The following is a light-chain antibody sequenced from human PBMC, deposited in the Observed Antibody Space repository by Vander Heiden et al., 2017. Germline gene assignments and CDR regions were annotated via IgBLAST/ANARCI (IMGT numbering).Light chain of an antibody. V-gene: IGLV2-14*01. Sequence: SVSGSPGQSITISCTGTSSDVGGYNYVSWYQQHPGKAPKLMIYEVSNRPSGVSNRFSGSKSGNTASLTISGLQAEDEADYYCSSYTSSSTLVFGGGTKLTVL. CDR3: SSYTSSSTLV. CDR1: SSDVGGYNY. CDR2: EVS. J-gene: IGLJ2*01.